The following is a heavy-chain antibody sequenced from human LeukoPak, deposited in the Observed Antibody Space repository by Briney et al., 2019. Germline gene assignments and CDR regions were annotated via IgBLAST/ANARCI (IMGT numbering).Heavy chain of an antibody. CDR2: MNPNSGNT. CDR1: GYTFTSCD. CDR3: ADNSGSYYDALGY. J-gene: IGHJ4*02. D-gene: IGHD1-26*01. V-gene: IGHV1-8*03. Sequence: ASVKVSCKASGYTFTSCDINWVRQATGQGLEWMGWMNPNSGNTGYAQKFQGRVTITADKSTSTAYMELSSLRSEDTAVYYCADNSGSYYDALGYWGQGTLVTVSS.